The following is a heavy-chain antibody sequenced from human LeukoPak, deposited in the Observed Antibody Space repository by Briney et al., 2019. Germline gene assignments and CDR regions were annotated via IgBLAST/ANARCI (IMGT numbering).Heavy chain of an antibody. Sequence: ASVKVSCKASEGTFSSYAISWVRQAPGQGLEWMGRIIPILGIANYAQKFQGRVTITADESTSTAYMELSSLRSEDTAVYYCARSNTIFGVVRYFDYWGQGTLVTVSS. D-gene: IGHD3-3*01. CDR3: ARSNTIFGVVRYFDY. J-gene: IGHJ4*02. CDR2: IIPILGIA. CDR1: EGTFSSYA. V-gene: IGHV1-69*04.